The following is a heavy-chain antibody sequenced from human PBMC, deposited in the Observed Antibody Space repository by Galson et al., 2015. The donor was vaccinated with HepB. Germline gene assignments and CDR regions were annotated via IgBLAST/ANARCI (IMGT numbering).Heavy chain of an antibody. CDR2: ISSSGSYI. CDR3: APSQRFLEWLPPVFDY. Sequence: SLRLSCAASGITFSSNTLNWVRQAPGKGLEWVSSISSSGSYIYYADSVKGRFTISRDNAKNSLYMQMNSLRAEDTAVYYCAPSQRFLEWLPPVFDYWGQGTPVTVSS. CDR1: GITFSSNT. D-gene: IGHD3-3*01. J-gene: IGHJ4*02. V-gene: IGHV3-21*01.